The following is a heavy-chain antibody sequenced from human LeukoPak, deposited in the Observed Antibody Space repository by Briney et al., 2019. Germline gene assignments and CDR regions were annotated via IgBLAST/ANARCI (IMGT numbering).Heavy chain of an antibody. CDR3: ATEEGGPKWEPRVAFDY. J-gene: IGHJ4*02. D-gene: IGHD1-26*01. CDR2: FDPEDGET. Sequence: GASVKVSCKASGYTFTSYGISWVRQAPGKGLEWMGGFDPEDGETIYAQKFQGRVTMTEDTSTDTAYMELSSLRSEDTAVYYCATEEGGPKWEPRVAFDYWGQGTLVTVSS. V-gene: IGHV1-24*01. CDR1: GYTFTSYG.